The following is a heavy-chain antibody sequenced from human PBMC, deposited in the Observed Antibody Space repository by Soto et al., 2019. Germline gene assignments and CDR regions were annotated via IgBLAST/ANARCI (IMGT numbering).Heavy chain of an antibody. V-gene: IGHV4-59*01. Sequence: PSETLSLTCTVSGGSISSYYWSWIRQPPGKGLEWIGYIYYSGSTNYNPSLKSRVTISVDTSKNQFSLKLSSVTAADTAVYYCARVAADAYWSGYDDYWGQGTLVTVSS. CDR1: GGSISSYY. D-gene: IGHD3-3*01. CDR3: ARVAADAYWSGYDDY. J-gene: IGHJ4*02. CDR2: IYYSGST.